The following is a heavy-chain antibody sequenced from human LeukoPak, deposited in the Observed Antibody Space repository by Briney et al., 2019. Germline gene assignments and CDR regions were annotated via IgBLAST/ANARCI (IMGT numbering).Heavy chain of an antibody. CDR1: GYTFTSYY. J-gene: IGHJ6*03. CDR3: ARDHGPYGSSSSYYYYYMDV. CDR2: INPSGGST. Sequence: ASVKVSCKASGYTFTSYYMHWVRQAPGQGLEWMGIINPSGGSTSYAQKFQGRVTMTRDMSTSTVYMELSSLRSEDTAVYYCARDHGPYGSSSSYYYYYMDVWGKGTTVTVSS. V-gene: IGHV1-46*01. D-gene: IGHD6-13*01.